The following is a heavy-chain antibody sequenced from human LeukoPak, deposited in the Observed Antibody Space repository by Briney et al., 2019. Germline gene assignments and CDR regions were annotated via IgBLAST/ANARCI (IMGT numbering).Heavy chain of an antibody. CDR2: ISAISNTT. Sequence: GGTLRLSCAASGFTFYSYSMNWVRQAPGKGLEWVSYISAISNTTYYADSVKGRFTIPRDNAKSSLFLQVNSLRAEDTAVYYCASLTTVNPPGYFDYWGQGTLVIVSS. CDR3: ASLTTVNPPGYFDY. V-gene: IGHV3-48*01. CDR1: GFTFYSYS. D-gene: IGHD4-17*01. J-gene: IGHJ4*02.